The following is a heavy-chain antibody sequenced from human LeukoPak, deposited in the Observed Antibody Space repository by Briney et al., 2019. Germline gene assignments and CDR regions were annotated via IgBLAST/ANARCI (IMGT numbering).Heavy chain of an antibody. CDR3: ARATRERSFQSIAALVSY. Sequence: SETLSLTCTVSGGSISSSSYYWGWIRQPPGKGLDWIRSIYYGGTTYDNPSLESRVIISVDTSRNQFSLKLSSVTAADTAVYYCARATRERSFQSIAALVSYWGQGTLVAVSS. J-gene: IGHJ4*02. D-gene: IGHD6-6*01. V-gene: IGHV4-39*07. CDR2: IYYGGTT. CDR1: GGSISSSSYY.